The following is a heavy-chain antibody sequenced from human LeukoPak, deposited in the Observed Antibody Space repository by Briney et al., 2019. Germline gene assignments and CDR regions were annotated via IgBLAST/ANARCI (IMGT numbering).Heavy chain of an antibody. CDR1: GGSIISGDYY. CDR2: IYYSGST. D-gene: IGHD6-13*01. J-gene: IGHJ4*02. V-gene: IGHV4-30-4*08. CDR3: AREVDSIAAAV. Sequence: PSETLSLTCTVSGGSIISGDYYWSWIRQPPGKGLEWIGYIYYSGSTYYNPSLKSRVTISVDTSKNQFSLKLSSVTAADTAVYYCAREVDSIAAAVWGQGTLVTVSS.